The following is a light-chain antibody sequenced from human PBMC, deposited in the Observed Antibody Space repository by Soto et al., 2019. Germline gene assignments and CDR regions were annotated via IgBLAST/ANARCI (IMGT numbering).Light chain of an antibody. CDR3: HCQIFLNSPVYS. CDR1: QSIRSSY. CDR2: AAS. Sequence: IVLTQSPGTLSLSPGESATLSCRASQSIRSSYVAWYQQKPGQAPRLLIYAASARATGLPDRFSGSGSGPVFTLAISRLEPADFAMYSCHCQIFLNSPVYSFGQGTKLEI. V-gene: IGKV3-20*01. J-gene: IGKJ2*01.